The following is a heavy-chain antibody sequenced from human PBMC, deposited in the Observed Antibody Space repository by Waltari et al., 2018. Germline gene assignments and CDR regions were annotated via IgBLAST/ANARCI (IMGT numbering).Heavy chain of an antibody. CDR3: AREGSYDTSGSSASDWYFDL. V-gene: IGHV1-69*01. Sequence: VQLVQSGAEVKKPGSSVKVSCTASGSTFTTYTISWVRQAPGQGLEWMGAIIPIFGTATYAQQFQGRVTIAADGFTSTFYMELSNLKSEDTAVYYCAREGSYDTSGSSASDWYFDLWGHGTLVTVSS. CDR2: IIPIFGTA. CDR1: GSTFTTYT. D-gene: IGHD3-22*01. J-gene: IGHJ2*01.